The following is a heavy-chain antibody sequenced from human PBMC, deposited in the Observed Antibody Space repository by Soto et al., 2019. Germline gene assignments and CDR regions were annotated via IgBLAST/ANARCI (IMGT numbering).Heavy chain of an antibody. J-gene: IGHJ4*02. Sequence: QVQLQQWGAGLLKPSETLSLTCAVYGGSFSGYYWSWIRQPPGKGLEWIGEINHSGSTNYNPSLKSRVTISVDTSKNQFSLKLSSVTAADTAVYYCARGFPVMTTVGPLPYYFDYWGQGTLVTVSS. CDR1: GGSFSGYY. CDR2: INHSGST. V-gene: IGHV4-34*01. CDR3: ARGFPVMTTVGPLPYYFDY. D-gene: IGHD4-17*01.